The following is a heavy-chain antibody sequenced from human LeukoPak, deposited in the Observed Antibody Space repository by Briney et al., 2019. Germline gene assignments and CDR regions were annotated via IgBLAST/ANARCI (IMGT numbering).Heavy chain of an antibody. CDR1: GGSIDSYY. V-gene: IGHV4-59*01. D-gene: IGHD2-2*01. CDR3: ARVYQSAEYYFDY. J-gene: IGHJ4*02. CDR2: IYYTGST. Sequence: SETLSLTCSVSGGSIDSYYWSWIRQPPGKGLEWIGYIYYTGSTEYHPSLKSRVTISLDTSKNQFSLKLTSVTAADTAVYYCARVYQSAEYYFDYWGQGNLVSVSS.